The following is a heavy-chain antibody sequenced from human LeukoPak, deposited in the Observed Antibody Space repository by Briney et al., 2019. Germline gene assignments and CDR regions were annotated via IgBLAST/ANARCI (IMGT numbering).Heavy chain of an antibody. CDR3: ARDPPIAARGAFDI. CDR2: ISSSSSYI. J-gene: IGHJ3*02. D-gene: IGHD6-13*01. Sequence: PGGSLRLSCAASGFTFSSYSMIWVRQAPGKGLEWVSSISSSSSYIYYADSVKGRFTISRDNAKNSLYLQMNSLRAEHTAVYYCARDPPIAARGAFDIWGQGTMVTVSS. V-gene: IGHV3-21*01. CDR1: GFTFSSYS.